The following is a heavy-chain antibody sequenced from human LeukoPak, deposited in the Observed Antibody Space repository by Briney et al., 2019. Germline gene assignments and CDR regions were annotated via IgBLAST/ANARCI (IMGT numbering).Heavy chain of an antibody. V-gene: IGHV3-30*04. CDR1: GFTFSSYA. J-gene: IGHJ3*02. D-gene: IGHD2-15*01. CDR3: ARDEVDCSGGSCYYMGLGNAFDI. Sequence: GGSLRLSCAASGFTFSSYAMHWVRQAPGKGLEWVAVISYDGGNKYYADSVKGRFTISRDNSKNTLYLQMNSLRAEDTAVYYCARDEVDCSGGSCYYMGLGNAFDIWGQGTMVTVSS. CDR2: ISYDGGNK.